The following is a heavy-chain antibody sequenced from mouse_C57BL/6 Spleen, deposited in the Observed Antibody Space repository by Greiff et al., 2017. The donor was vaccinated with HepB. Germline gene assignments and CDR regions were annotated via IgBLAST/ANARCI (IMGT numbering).Heavy chain of an antibody. CDR2: IDPSDSYT. Sequence: VQLQQPGAELVRPGTSVKLSCKASGYTFTSYWMHWVKQRPGQGLEWIGVIDPSDSYTNYNQKFKGKATLTVDTSSSTAYMQLSSLTSEDSAVYYCARAMGSSYEDFDYWGQGTTLTVSS. V-gene: IGHV1-59*01. J-gene: IGHJ2*01. CDR3: ARAMGSSYEDFDY. D-gene: IGHD1-1*01. CDR1: GYTFTSYW.